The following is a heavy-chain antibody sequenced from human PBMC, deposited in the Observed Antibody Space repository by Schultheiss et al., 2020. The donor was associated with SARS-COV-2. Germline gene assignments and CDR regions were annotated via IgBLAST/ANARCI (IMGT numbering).Heavy chain of an antibody. CDR1: GFSLSTSGVG. CDR3: AHRSWSTDDFWSGYLNAFDY. CDR2: IYWDDDK. D-gene: IGHD3-3*01. J-gene: IGHJ4*02. V-gene: IGHV2-5*02. Sequence: SGPTLVKPTQTLTLTCTFSGFSLSTSGVGVGWIRQPPGKALEWLALIYWDDDKRYSPSLKSRLTITKDTSKNQVVLTMTNMDPVDTATYYCAHRSWSTDDFWSGYLNAFDYWGQGTLVTVSS.